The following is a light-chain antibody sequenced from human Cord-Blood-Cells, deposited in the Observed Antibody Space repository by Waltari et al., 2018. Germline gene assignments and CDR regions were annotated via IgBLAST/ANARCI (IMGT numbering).Light chain of an antibody. J-gene: IGKJ4*01. Sequence: AIQLTQSPSSLSASVGDTVTITCRASQGISSALAWYQQKPGKAPKLLIYDASSLESGVPSRFSVSGPGIDFPLTISSLQPEDFANYFCQQFNSYPLTFGGGTKVELK. V-gene: IGKV1-13*02. CDR1: QGISSA. CDR2: DAS. CDR3: QQFNSYPLT.